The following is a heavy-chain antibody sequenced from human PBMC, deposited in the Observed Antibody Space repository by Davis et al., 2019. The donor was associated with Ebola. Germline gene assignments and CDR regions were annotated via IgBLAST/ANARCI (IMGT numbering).Heavy chain of an antibody. CDR2: IYGGGST. CDR3: VKGGWQQYFDY. J-gene: IGHJ4*02. V-gene: IGHV3-53*01. D-gene: IGHD6-13*01. Sequence: GGSLRLSCAASGFTFSHAWMSWVRQAPGKGLEWVSVIYGGGSTYYADSVKGRFTISRDNSKNTLYLQMNSLRAEDTAVYYCVKGGWQQYFDYWGQGTLVTVSS. CDR1: GFTFSHAW.